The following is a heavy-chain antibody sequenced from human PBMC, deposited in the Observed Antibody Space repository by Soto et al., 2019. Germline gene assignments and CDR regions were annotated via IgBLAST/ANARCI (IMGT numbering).Heavy chain of an antibody. CDR1: GGSFGNSS. Sequence: SVKVSCKASGGSFGNSSINWVRQTPGQGLEWLGGFIPVYRTLNYAQKFQGRVTITADESTGTAYMTLSSLASDDTAVYYCATGVIWIGYFTVDSWGQGTRVTVPQ. D-gene: IGHD3-3*01. CDR3: ATGVIWIGYFTVDS. J-gene: IGHJ4*02. V-gene: IGHV1-69*13. CDR2: FIPVYRTL.